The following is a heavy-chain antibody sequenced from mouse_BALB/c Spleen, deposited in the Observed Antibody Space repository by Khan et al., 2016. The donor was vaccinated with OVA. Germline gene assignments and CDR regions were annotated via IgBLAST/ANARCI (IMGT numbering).Heavy chain of an antibody. CDR2: INTYTGEP. CDR3: ARSNGNYWFAY. J-gene: IGHJ3*01. V-gene: IGHV9-3-1*01. Sequence: QIQLVQSGPELKKPGETVKISCKASGYTLTNYGMNWVKQAPGKGLKWMGWINTYTGEPTYAEDFKGRIAFSLETSASPAYLQINNLKNDDTATYFCARSNGNYWFAYWGQGTLVTVSA. CDR1: GYTLTNYG. D-gene: IGHD2-1*01.